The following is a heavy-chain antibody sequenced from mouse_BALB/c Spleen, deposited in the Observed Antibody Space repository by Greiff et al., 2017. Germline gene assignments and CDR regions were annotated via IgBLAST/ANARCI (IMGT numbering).Heavy chain of an antibody. CDR3: ASSYDDYFDY. CDR2: ISYSGST. D-gene: IGHD2-14*01. V-gene: IGHV3-2*02. CDR1: GYSITSDYA. J-gene: IGHJ2*01. Sequence: EVKLQESGPGLVKPSQSLSLTCTVTGYSITSDYAWNWIRQFPGNKLEWMGYISYSGSTSYNPSLKSRISITRDTSKNQFFLQLNSVTTEDTATYYCASSYDDYFDYWGQGTTLTVSS.